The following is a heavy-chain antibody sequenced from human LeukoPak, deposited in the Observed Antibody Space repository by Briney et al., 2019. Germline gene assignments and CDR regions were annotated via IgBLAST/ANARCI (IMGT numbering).Heavy chain of an antibody. CDR1: GFTFTSHW. Sequence: GGSLRLSCAASGFTFTSHWMHWVRHAPGKGLVWVSRINTDGSHTDYADSVKGRFTISRDNAKNTLYLQMNSLRAEDTAAYYCARIIVGATGIDYWGQGTLVTVSS. J-gene: IGHJ4*02. CDR3: ARIIVGATGIDY. D-gene: IGHD1-26*01. V-gene: IGHV3-74*01. CDR2: INTDGSHT.